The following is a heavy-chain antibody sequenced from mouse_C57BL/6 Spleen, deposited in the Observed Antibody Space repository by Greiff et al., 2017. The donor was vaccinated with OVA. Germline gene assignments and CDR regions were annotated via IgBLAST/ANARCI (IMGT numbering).Heavy chain of an antibody. Sequence: VQLQQPGTELVKPGASVKLSCKASGYTFTSYWMHWVKQRPGQGLEWIGNINPSNGGTNYNEKFKSKATLTVDKSSSTAYMQLSSLTSEDSAVYYCARVAYYYGRSPHCDDWGQGTTLTVSS. CDR1: GYTFTSYW. CDR3: ARVAYYYGRSPHCDD. J-gene: IGHJ2*01. CDR2: INPSNGGT. D-gene: IGHD1-1*01. V-gene: IGHV1-53*01.